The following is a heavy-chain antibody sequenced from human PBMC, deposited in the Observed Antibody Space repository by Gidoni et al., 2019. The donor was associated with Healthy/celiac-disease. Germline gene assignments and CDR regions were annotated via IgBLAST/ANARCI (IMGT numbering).Heavy chain of an antibody. Sequence: QVQLVESGGGLVKPVGSLRLSCAASGFPFSDSYMSWIRQAPGKGLEWGSYISSSSSYTNYADAVKGRFTIYRDNAKNSLYLQMNSLRAEDTAVYCCARGVLDYYDSSGYYYFDYWGQGTLVTVSS. D-gene: IGHD3-22*01. V-gene: IGHV3-11*06. J-gene: IGHJ4*02. CDR1: GFPFSDSY. CDR3: ARGVLDYYDSSGYYYFDY. CDR2: ISSSSSYT.